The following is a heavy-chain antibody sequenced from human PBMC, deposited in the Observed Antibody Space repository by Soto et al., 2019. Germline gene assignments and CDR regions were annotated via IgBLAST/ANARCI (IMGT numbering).Heavy chain of an antibody. V-gene: IGHV3-33*01. Sequence: GGSLRLSCAASGFTFSSYGMHWVRQAPGKGLEWVAVIWYDGSNKYYADSVKGRFTISRDNSKNTLYLQMNSLRAEDTAVYYCARDHRRGVATRGDYYFDYWGQGTLVTVSS. D-gene: IGHD5-12*01. CDR3: ARDHRRGVATRGDYYFDY. CDR1: GFTFSSYG. J-gene: IGHJ4*02. CDR2: IWYDGSNK.